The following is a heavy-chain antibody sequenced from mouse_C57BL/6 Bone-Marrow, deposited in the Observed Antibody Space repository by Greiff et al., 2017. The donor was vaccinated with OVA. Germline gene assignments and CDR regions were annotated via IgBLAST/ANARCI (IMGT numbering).Heavy chain of an antibody. J-gene: IGHJ1*03. V-gene: IGHV1-81*01. CDR2: IYPRSGNT. CDR1: GYTFTSYG. CDR3: AREAACDYDVSSPRWYFDG. Sequence: VQLQQSGAELARPGASVKLSCKASGYTFTSYGISWVKQRTGQGLEWIGEIYPRSGNTYYNEKFKGKATLTADKSYSTAYMELRSLTSEYAAVYFWAREAACDYDVSSPRWYFDGGGTETTVTVSS. D-gene: IGHD1-1*01.